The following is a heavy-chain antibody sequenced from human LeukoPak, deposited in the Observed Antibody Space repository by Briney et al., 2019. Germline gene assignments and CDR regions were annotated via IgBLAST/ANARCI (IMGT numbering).Heavy chain of an antibody. D-gene: IGHD3-10*01. CDR3: ARYITMVRGVTD. Sequence: SETLSLTCTVSGGSISSYYWSWIRQPPGKGLEWIGYNYYSGSTNYNPSLKSRVTISVDTSKNQFSLKLSSVTAADTAVYYCARYITMVRGVTDWGQGTLVTVSS. CDR1: GGSISSYY. V-gene: IGHV4-59*01. CDR2: NYYSGST. J-gene: IGHJ4*02.